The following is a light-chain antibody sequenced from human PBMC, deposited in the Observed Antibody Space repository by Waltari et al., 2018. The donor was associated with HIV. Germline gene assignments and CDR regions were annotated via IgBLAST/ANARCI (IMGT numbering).Light chain of an antibody. CDR1: KGISAA. CDR2: DVS. Sequence: AIQLTQSPSSLYASVGDTVIITCRTSKGISAALAWYRQKPGKTPELLIYDVSTLHSGVTSKFSGSGSGTDFTLTIHSLQPEDSSTYYCQQFNTYPLTFGQGTRLEIK. CDR3: QQFNTYPLT. V-gene: IGKV1-13*02. J-gene: IGKJ5*01.